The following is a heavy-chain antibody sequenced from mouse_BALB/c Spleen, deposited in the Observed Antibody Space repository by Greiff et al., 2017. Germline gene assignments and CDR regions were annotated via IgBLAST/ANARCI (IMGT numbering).Heavy chain of an antibody. V-gene: IGHV5-9-4*01. D-gene: IGHD1-1*01. Sequence: EVQVVESGGGLVKPGGSLKLSCAASGFTFSSYAMSWVRQSPEKRLEWVAEISSGGSYTYYPDTVTGRFTISRDNAKNTLYLEMSSLRSEDTAMYYCAREGGTVVFDYWGQGTTLTVSS. CDR1: GFTFSSYA. J-gene: IGHJ2*01. CDR3: AREGGTVVFDY. CDR2: ISSGGSYT.